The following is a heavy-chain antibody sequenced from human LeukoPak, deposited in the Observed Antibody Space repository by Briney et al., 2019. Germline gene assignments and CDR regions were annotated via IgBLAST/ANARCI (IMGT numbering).Heavy chain of an antibody. CDR3: AREGRGGYYGFDY. CDR2: INSDGGST. CDR1: GFTFSSSW. V-gene: IGHV3-74*01. J-gene: IGHJ4*02. Sequence: GGSLRLSCAASGFTFSSSWMHWVRQAPGKGLLWVSRINSDGGSTNYADSVKGRSTISRDNAQNTLYLQMNSLRAEDTAVYYCAREGRGGYYGFDYWGQGTLVTVSS. D-gene: IGHD3-3*01.